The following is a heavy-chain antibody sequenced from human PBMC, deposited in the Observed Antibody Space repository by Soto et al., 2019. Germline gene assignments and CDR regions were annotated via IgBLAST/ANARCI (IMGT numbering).Heavy chain of an antibody. Sequence: QLHLVQSGAVVKKPGASVTVSCSASGYPVTAYYMHWVRQAPGRGLEWMGGINPATGAAKYTQTFRGRVTMPGDTSTSTVFMELSALTSEDTAVLYCVRGGGVGAAGSAALDMWGQGNVVTVSS. J-gene: IGHJ3*02. CDR1: GYPVTAYY. D-gene: IGHD6-25*01. CDR3: VRGGGVGAAGSAALDM. V-gene: IGHV1-2*02. CDR2: INPATGAA.